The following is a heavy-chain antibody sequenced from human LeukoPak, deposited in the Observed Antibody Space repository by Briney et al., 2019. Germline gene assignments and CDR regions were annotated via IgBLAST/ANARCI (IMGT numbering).Heavy chain of an antibody. D-gene: IGHD2-2*02. J-gene: IGHJ1*01. CDR2: IYYSGST. CDR1: GGSISSGDYY. V-gene: IGHV4-30-4*08. Sequence: PSETLSLTCTVSGGSISSGDYYWSWIRQPPGKGLEWIGYIYYSGSTYYNPSLKSRVTISVDTSKNQFSLKLSSVTAADTAGYYCARLTVVPAAIGAWGQGTLVTVSS. CDR3: ARLTVVPAAIGA.